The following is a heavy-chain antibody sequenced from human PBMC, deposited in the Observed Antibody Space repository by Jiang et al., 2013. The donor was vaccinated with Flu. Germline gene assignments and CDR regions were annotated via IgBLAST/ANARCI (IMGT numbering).Heavy chain of an antibody. CDR3: ARISGTVDFDY. Sequence: GLVKPSGTLSLTCAVSGGSISSSNWWSWVRQPPGKGLEWIGEIYHSGHTNYNPSLKSRVIISIDKSKNQFSLKLSSVTAADTAVFYCARISGTVDFDYWGQGTLVTVSS. CDR2: IYHSGHT. J-gene: IGHJ4*02. D-gene: IGHD2-15*01. V-gene: IGHV4-4*02. CDR1: GGSISSSNW.